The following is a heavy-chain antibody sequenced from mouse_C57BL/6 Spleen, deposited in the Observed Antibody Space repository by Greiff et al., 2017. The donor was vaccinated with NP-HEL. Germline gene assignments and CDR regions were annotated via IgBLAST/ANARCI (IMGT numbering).Heavy chain of an antibody. CDR2: ISDGGSYT. Sequence: EVMLVESGGGLVKPGGSLKLSCAASGFTFSSYAMSWVRQTPEKRLEWVATISDGGSYTYYPDNVKGRFTISRDNAKNNLYLQMSHLKSEDTAMYYCARDRDYGSSYLWYFDVWGTGTTVTVSS. CDR3: ARDRDYGSSYLWYFDV. V-gene: IGHV5-4*01. J-gene: IGHJ1*03. D-gene: IGHD1-1*01. CDR1: GFTFSSYA.